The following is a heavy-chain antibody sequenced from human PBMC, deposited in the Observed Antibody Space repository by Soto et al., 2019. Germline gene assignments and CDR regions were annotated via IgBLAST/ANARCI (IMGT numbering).Heavy chain of an antibody. CDR3: ARQGYYGSGSYYKFRWFDP. CDR1: GGSISSGSYY. V-gene: IGHV4-39*01. D-gene: IGHD3-10*01. CDR2: IYYSGST. Sequence: SETLSLTCTVSGGSISSGSYYWGWIRQPPGKGLEWIASIYYSGSTYYNPSLKSRVTIFVDTSKNQFSLKLSSVTAADTALYYCARQGYYGSGSYYKFRWFDPWGQGTLVT. J-gene: IGHJ5*02.